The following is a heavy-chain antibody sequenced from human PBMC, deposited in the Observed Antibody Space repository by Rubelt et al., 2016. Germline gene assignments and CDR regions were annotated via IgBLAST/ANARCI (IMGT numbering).Heavy chain of an antibody. CDR1: GASISSRSYF. CDR3: ARHPTALDIYYFDY. Sequence: QLQLQESGPGLVKPSETLSLTCTVSGASISSRSYFWGWIRQPPGKGLEWSGSTQDSGSHYYNAVLKSRATLSVATSKNQSSLKLSPLPAADTAVYYCARHPTALDIYYFDYWGQGTLVTVSP. J-gene: IGHJ4*02. D-gene: IGHD5-18*01. V-gene: IGHV4-39*01. CDR2: TQDSGSH.